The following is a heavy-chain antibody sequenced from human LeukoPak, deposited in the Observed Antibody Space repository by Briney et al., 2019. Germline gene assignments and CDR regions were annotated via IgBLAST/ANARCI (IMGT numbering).Heavy chain of an antibody. CDR3: AKDIAQGYTFGSIEQDY. Sequence: GGSLRLSCAVSGLTFSRYAMSWVRQAPGKGLEWVSAISESGSGTYYADSVKGRFTISRDNSKDTLSLQMNSLRAENTAVYYCAKDIAQGYTFGSIEQDYWGQGTLVTVSS. J-gene: IGHJ4*02. V-gene: IGHV3-23*01. CDR1: GLTFSRYA. CDR2: ISESGSGT. D-gene: IGHD5-18*01.